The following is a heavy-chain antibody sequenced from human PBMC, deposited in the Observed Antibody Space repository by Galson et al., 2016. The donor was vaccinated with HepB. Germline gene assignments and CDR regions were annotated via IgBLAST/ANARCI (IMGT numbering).Heavy chain of an antibody. J-gene: IGHJ6*04. CDR3: ARDRRVQGVIIRLYGMDV. D-gene: IGHD3-10*01. Sequence: SLRLSCAASGFTFSTYSMNWVRQAPGKGLEWVSSISSSTSHKYYADSLKGRFTISRDNAKNSLYLQMNSLRAEDTAVYYCARDRRVQGVIIRLYGMDVWGKGTTVTVSS. CDR1: GFTFSTYS. CDR2: ISSSTSHK. V-gene: IGHV3-21*01.